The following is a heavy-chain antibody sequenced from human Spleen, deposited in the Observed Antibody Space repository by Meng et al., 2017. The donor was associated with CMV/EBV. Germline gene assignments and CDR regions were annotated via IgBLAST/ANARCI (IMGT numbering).Heavy chain of an antibody. Sequence: SSTRCDGGWIRQTPGKGLEWIGGFHYGGNMYYSTYLKSRVTMSVDTSRNQFSLKLSSVTAADTAVYYCARQDLTHYDSSGYSYYFDYWGQGTLVTVSS. D-gene: IGHD3-22*01. J-gene: IGHJ4*02. V-gene: IGHV4-39*01. CDR1: SSTRCD. CDR2: FHYGGNM. CDR3: ARQDLTHYDSSGYSYYFDY.